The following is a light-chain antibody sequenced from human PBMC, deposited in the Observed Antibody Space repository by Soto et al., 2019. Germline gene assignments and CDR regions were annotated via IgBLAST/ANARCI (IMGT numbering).Light chain of an antibody. V-gene: IGKV1-5*03. CDR2: KAS. J-gene: IGKJ1*01. Sequence: DIQMTQSPSTLSASVADRVTITCRASQSISSWLAWYQQKPGKAPKLLIYKASSIESGVPSRFSGSGSGTEFTLTISSLQPDDFATYYYQQYNSYSTFGQGTKVEIK. CDR1: QSISSW. CDR3: QQYNSYST.